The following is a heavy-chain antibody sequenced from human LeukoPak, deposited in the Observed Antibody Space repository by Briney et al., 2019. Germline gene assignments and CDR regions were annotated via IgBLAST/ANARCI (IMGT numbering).Heavy chain of an antibody. J-gene: IGHJ6*02. CDR3: ARMGAYYYYYGMDV. CDR1: GYTFTGYY. CDR2: INPNSGGT. D-gene: IGHD3-16*01. Sequence: ASVKVSCKASGYTFTGYYMHWVRQAPGQGLEWMGWINPNSGGTNYAQKFQGRVTMTRDTSISTACMELSRLRSDDTAVYYCARMGAYYYYYGMDVWGQGTTVTVSS. V-gene: IGHV1-2*02.